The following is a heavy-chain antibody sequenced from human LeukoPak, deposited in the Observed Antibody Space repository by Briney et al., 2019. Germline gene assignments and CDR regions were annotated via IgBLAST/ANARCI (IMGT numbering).Heavy chain of an antibody. J-gene: IGHJ4*02. CDR1: GFAFSSFA. CDR3: AGDDRGIAAAGFFDY. CDR2: ISYDGSNK. D-gene: IGHD6-13*01. Sequence: GGSLRLSCAASGFAFSSFAMHWVRQAPGKGLEWVAVISYDGSNKYYADSVKGRFTISRDNSKNTLYLQMNSLTAEDTAVYYCAGDDRGIAAAGFFDYWGQGTLVTVSS. V-gene: IGHV3-30*04.